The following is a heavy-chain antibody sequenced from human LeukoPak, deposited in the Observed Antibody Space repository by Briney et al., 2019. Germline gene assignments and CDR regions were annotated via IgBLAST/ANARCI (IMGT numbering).Heavy chain of an antibody. CDR2: IKQDGSQK. CDR3: VAGTTY. Sequence: GGSRNLSCAASGFTFSNFWMTWVRQAPGKGLEWVAIIKQDGSQKFYVDAVKGRFTISRDHARNSLYLQMNSLRAEDTAVYWAVAGTTYWGQGTLVTVSS. J-gene: IGHJ4*02. D-gene: IGHD6-19*01. CDR1: GFTFSNFW. V-gene: IGHV3-7*05.